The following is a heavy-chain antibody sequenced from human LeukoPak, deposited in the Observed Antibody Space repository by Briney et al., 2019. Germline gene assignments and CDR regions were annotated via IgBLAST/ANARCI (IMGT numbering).Heavy chain of an antibody. CDR2: ISSGGST. CDR1: GASISRYF. J-gene: IGHJ4*02. D-gene: IGHD2-15*01. V-gene: IGHV4-59*01. Sequence: PSETLSLTCTVSGASISRYFWNWIRQPPGKELEWIGYISSGGSTNYNPSLKSRVTISIDTSKNQFSLKLSSVTAADTAVYYCASGRWKQDFDYWGQGTLVTVSS. CDR3: ASGRWKQDFDY.